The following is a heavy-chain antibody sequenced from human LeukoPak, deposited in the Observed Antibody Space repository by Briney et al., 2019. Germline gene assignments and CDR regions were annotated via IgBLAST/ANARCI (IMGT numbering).Heavy chain of an antibody. Sequence: GRSPRLSCAASGFTFSSYGMHWVRQAPGKGLEWVAVISYDGSNKYYADSVKGRFTISRDNSKNTLYLQMNSLRAEDTAVYYCAKDRRSGIAAAPTFDYWGQGTLVTVSS. CDR2: ISYDGSNK. CDR3: AKDRRSGIAAAPTFDY. V-gene: IGHV3-30*18. CDR1: GFTFSSYG. J-gene: IGHJ4*02. D-gene: IGHD6-13*01.